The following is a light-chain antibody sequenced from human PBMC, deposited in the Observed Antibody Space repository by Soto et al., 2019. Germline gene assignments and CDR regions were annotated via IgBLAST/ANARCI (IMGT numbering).Light chain of an antibody. CDR3: SAYTSTSTVV. Sequence: QSALTQPASVSGSPGQSITISCTGTSSDVGGYNFVSWYQLHPAKAPKLTIYEVSNRPSGVSNRFSASKSGNTASLTISGLQAEDEADYYCSAYTSTSTVVFGGGTKLTVL. CDR1: SSDVGGYNF. V-gene: IGLV2-14*01. CDR2: EVS. J-gene: IGLJ3*02.